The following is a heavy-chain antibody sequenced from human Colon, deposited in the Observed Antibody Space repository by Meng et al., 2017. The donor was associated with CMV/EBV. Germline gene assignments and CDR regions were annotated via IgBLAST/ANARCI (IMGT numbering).Heavy chain of an antibody. CDR2: IYYSGSA. CDR1: GGSISRSSYY. J-gene: IGHJ5*02. CDR3: ARGGDGSGYYYRHWFDP. D-gene: IGHD3-22*01. V-gene: IGHV4-39*07. Sequence: SETLSLTCTVSGGSISRSSYYWGWIRQPPGRRLEWIGSIYYSGSAYYNPSLKSRVTITVDTAKNQFSLKLTSVTAADTAVYYCARGGDGSGYYYRHWFDPWGQGTLVTVSS.